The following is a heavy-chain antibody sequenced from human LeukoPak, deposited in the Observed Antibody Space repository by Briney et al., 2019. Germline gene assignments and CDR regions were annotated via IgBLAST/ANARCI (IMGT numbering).Heavy chain of an antibody. CDR2: FGSAGDT. V-gene: IGHV3-13*01. CDR1: EFPFSAYD. Sequence: GGSLRLSCATSEFPFSAYDMHWVRQAPGKGLEWVSAFGSAGDTYYPGAVKGRFTISRDYAKNSLFLQMNSLRAGDTAVYFCVRGALPGDNWYFDLWGRGTLVTVSS. CDR3: VRGALPGDNWYFDL. J-gene: IGHJ2*01.